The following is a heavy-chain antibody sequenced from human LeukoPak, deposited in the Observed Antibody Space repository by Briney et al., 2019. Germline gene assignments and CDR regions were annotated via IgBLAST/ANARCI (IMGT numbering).Heavy chain of an antibody. CDR2: IYTTGST. Sequence: SETLSLTCTVSGGSISSYYWSWIRQPAGKGLEWIGRIYTTGSTNYNPSLKSRVIMSVDTSKNQFSLKLSSVTAADTAVYYCARDSDYGTFDYWGQGTLVTVSS. CDR1: GGSISSYY. CDR3: ARDSDYGTFDY. J-gene: IGHJ4*02. V-gene: IGHV4-4*07. D-gene: IGHD4-17*01.